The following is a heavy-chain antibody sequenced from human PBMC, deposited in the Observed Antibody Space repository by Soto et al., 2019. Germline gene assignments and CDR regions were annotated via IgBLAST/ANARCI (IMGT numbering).Heavy chain of an antibody. J-gene: IGHJ4*02. CDR2: ISAYNGNT. CDR1: GYTFTSYG. V-gene: IGHV1-18*04. Sequence: ASVKVSCKASGYTFTSYGISWVRQAPGQGLEWMGWISAYNGNTNYAQKLQGRVTMTTDTSTSTAYMELRSLRSDDTAVYYCAFNCYDSSGRLLFDYWGQGTLVTVSS. D-gene: IGHD3-22*01. CDR3: AFNCYDSSGRLLFDY.